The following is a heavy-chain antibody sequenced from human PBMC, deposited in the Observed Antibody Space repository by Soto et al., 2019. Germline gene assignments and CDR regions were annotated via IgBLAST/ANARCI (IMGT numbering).Heavy chain of an antibody. CDR3: ARAPQAAAGIYYYYYMDV. CDR2: ISAYNGNT. D-gene: IGHD6-13*01. J-gene: IGHJ6*03. CDR1: GYTFTSYG. V-gene: IGHV1-18*01. Sequence: ASVKVSCKASGYTFTSYGISWVRQAPGQGLEWMGWISAYNGNTNYAQKLQGRVTMTTDTSTSTAYMELRSLRSDDTAVYYCARAPQAAAGIYYYYYMDVWGKGTTVTVSS.